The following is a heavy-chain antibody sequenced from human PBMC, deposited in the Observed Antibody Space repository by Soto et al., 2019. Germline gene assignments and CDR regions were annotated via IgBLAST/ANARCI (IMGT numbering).Heavy chain of an antibody. J-gene: IGHJ4*02. CDR2: ISSSSSTI. V-gene: IGHV3-48*01. CDR3: ARIGVVGATSPDY. D-gene: IGHD1-26*01. Sequence: EVQLVESGGGLVQPGGSLRLSCAASGFTFSSYSMNWVRQAPGKGLEWVSYISSSSSTIYYADSVKGRFTISRDNAKNVQYRQMISLRAGDTGVYYCARIGVVGATSPDYWGQGTLVTVSS. CDR1: GFTFSSYS.